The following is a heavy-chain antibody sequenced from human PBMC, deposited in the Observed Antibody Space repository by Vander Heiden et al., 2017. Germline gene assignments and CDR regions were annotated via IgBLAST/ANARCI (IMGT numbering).Heavy chain of an antibody. CDR2: IYTSGST. V-gene: IGHV4-4*07. Sequence: QVQLQESGPGLVKPSETLSLTCTVSGGSISSYYWSWIRQPAGKGLEWIGRIYTSGSTNYNPSLKSRVTMSVDTSKNQFSLKLSSVTAADTAVYYCARDLLLWFGELSTYYYYGMDVWGQGTTVTVSS. D-gene: IGHD3-10*01. J-gene: IGHJ6*02. CDR3: ARDLLLWFGELSTYYYYGMDV. CDR1: GGSISSYY.